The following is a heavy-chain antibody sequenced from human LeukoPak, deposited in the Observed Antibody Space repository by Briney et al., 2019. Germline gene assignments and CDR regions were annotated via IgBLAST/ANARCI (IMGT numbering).Heavy chain of an antibody. CDR1: GGIFSSHA. J-gene: IGHJ4*02. D-gene: IGHD3-22*01. CDR2: IIPIFGTA. CDR3: ARDRSGYLRYYFDY. V-gene: IGHV1-69*13. Sequence: SVKVSCKASGGIFSSHAISWVRQAPGQGLEWMGGIIPIFGTANYAQKFQGRVTITADEFTSTAYMELSSLRSEDTAVYYCARDRSGYLRYYFDYWGQGTLVTVSS.